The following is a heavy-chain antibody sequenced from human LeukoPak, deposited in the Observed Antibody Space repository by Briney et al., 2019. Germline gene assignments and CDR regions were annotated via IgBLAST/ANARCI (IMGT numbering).Heavy chain of an antibody. Sequence: GGSLRLSCAASGFTFSSYGMHWVRQAPGKGLEWVAFIRYDGSNKYYADSVKGRFTISRDNSKNTLYLQMNSLRAEDTAVYYCARLIPRYCSSTSCPIWTNWFDPWGQGTLVTVSS. J-gene: IGHJ5*02. CDR1: GFTFSSYG. V-gene: IGHV3-30*02. CDR2: IRYDGSNK. CDR3: ARLIPRYCSSTSCPIWTNWFDP. D-gene: IGHD2-2*01.